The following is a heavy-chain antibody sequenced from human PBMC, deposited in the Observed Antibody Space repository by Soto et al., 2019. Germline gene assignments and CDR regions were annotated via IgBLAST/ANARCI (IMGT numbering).Heavy chain of an antibody. V-gene: IGHV4-34*01. D-gene: IGHD2-21*01. J-gene: IGHJ4*02. CDR2: IDYRGNT. CDR3: ARSRKSGDHSLGLDY. CDR1: GGSFSGCS. Sequence: PSETLSLTCAVYGGSFSGCSWNWIRHPPGKKLEWIGEIDYRGNTNYNPSLRSRVTLSVDASKNQFSLNVRSVTAADAANYYCARSRKSGDHSLGLDYWGRGTLVTVSS.